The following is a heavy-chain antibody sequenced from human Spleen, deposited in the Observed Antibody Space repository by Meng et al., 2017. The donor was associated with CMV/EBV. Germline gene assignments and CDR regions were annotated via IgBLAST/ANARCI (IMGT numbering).Heavy chain of an antibody. V-gene: IGHV4-59*01. CDR1: GGSISSYY. CDR3: ARGIITTRPWFDP. D-gene: IGHD6-6*01. J-gene: IGHJ5*02. CDR2: IYYSGST. Sequence: SETLSLTCTVSGGSISSYYWSWIRQPPGKALEWIGYIYYSGSTRYSPSLKSRVTISVDTSKNQFSLQLSSVTAADTAVYYCARGIITTRPWFDPWGQGTLVTVSS.